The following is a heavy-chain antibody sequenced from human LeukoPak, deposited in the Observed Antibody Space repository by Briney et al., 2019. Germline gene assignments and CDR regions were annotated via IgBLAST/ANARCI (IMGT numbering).Heavy chain of an antibody. V-gene: IGHV4-38-2*01. Sequence: SETLSLTCAVYGVSISSDNWWTWVRQPPGKGLEWIGNIYHSGSTYYSPSLKSRVTLSVDTSKNQFSLKLSSVTAADTAVYYCAGLLNGGASHWFDPWGQGTLVTVSS. J-gene: IGHJ5*02. CDR1: GVSISSDNW. D-gene: IGHD7-27*01. CDR3: AGLLNGGASHWFDP. CDR2: IYHSGST.